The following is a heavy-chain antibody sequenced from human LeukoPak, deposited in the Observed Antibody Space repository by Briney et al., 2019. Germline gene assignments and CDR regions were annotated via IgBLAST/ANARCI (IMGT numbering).Heavy chain of an antibody. J-gene: IGHJ5*02. CDR2: ISWNSGSI. D-gene: IGHD3-3*01. CDR1: GFTFDDYA. Sequence: GGSLRLSCAASGFTFDDYAMHWVRQAPGKGLEWVSGISWNSGSIGYADSVKGRFTISRDNAKNSLYLQMNSLRAEDTAVYYCAATYYDFWSGYYIGDRYNWFDPWGQGTLVTVSS. CDR3: AATYYDFWSGYYIGDRYNWFDP. V-gene: IGHV3-9*01.